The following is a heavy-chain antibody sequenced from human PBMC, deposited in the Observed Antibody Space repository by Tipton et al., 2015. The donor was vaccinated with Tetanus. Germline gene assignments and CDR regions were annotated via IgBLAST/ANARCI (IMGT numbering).Heavy chain of an antibody. Sequence: TLSLTCTVSGVSISGGRYYWSWIRQRPGKGLEWIGDVYSSGSTYTDPSLKGRVTISVDTSENQFSPRLNSVTAADTAVYYCARDQARGARGWNYFDFWGLGTLVTVSS. CDR1: GVSISGGRYY. CDR3: ARDQARGARGWNYFDF. CDR2: VYSSGST. V-gene: IGHV4-31*03. D-gene: IGHD1-26*01. J-gene: IGHJ4*02.